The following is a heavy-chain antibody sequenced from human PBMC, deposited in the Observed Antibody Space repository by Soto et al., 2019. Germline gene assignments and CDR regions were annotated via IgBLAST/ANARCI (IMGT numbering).Heavy chain of an antibody. Sequence: SVKVSCKASGGTFSSYAISWVRQAPGQGLEWMGGIIPIFGTANYAQKFQGRVTITADESTSTAYMELSSLRSEDAAVYYCARSPYDILTGGYYYYGMDVWGQGTTVTVSS. J-gene: IGHJ6*02. CDR3: ARSPYDILTGGYYYYGMDV. CDR1: GGTFSSYA. D-gene: IGHD3-9*01. V-gene: IGHV1-69*13. CDR2: IIPIFGTA.